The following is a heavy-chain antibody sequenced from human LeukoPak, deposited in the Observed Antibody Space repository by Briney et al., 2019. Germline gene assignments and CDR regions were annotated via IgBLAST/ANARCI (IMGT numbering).Heavy chain of an antibody. V-gene: IGHV3-30*18. J-gene: IGHJ4*02. D-gene: IGHD6-13*01. CDR1: GFTFSSYS. Sequence: PGGSLRLSCAASGFTFSSYSMNWVRQAPGKGLEWVAVISYDGSNKYYADSVKGRFTISRDNSKNTLYLQMNSLRAEDTAVYYCAKDSAAAGISSDYWGQGTLVTVSS. CDR3: AKDSAAAGISSDY. CDR2: ISYDGSNK.